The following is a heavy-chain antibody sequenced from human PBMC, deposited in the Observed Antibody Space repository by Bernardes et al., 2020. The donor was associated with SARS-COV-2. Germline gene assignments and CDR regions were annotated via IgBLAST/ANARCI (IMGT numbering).Heavy chain of an antibody. J-gene: IGHJ4*02. D-gene: IGHD3-3*01. V-gene: IGHV4-31*03. CDR2: IYYSGST. CDR1: GGSISRGGYY. Sequence: SETLSLTCTVSGGSISRGGYYWSWIRQHPGKGLEWIGYIYYSGSTYYNPSLKSRVTISVDTSKNQFSLKLSSVTAADTAVYYCARAPSGIFGVVTTFDYWGQGTLVTVSS. CDR3: ARAPSGIFGVVTTFDY.